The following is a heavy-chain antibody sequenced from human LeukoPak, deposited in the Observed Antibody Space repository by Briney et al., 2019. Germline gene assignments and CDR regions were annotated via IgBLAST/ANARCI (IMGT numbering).Heavy chain of an antibody. V-gene: IGHV1-46*01. D-gene: IGHD5-12*01. CDR1: GYTFTSYY. CDR2: INPSGGST. CDR3: ARAGSSSSTPGYSGYDHFDY. J-gene: IGHJ4*02. Sequence: ASVKVSCKASGYTFTSYYMHWVRQAPGQGLEWMGIINPSGGSTSYAQKFQGRVTMTRDTSTSTVYMELSSLRSEDTAVYYCARAGSSSSTPGYSGYDHFDYRGQGTLVTVSS.